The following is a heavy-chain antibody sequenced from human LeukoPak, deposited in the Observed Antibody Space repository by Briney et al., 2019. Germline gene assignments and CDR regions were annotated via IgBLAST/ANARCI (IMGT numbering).Heavy chain of an antibody. V-gene: IGHV4-34*01. D-gene: IGHD4-17*01. CDR2: INHSGST. J-gene: IGHJ6*03. CDR1: GGAFSGYY. Sequence: SETLSLTCAVYGGAFSGYYWSWIRQPPGKELDWIGEINHSGSTNYNPSLKSRVTISVDTSKNQFSLKLSSVTAADTAVYYCARGQIRGDYAANYYYYMDVWGKGTTVTVSS. CDR3: ARGQIRGDYAANYYYYMDV.